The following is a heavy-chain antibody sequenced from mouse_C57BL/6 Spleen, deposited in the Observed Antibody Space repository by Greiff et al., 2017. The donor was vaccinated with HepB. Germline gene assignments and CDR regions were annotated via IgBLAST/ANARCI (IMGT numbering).Heavy chain of an antibody. CDR1: GYAFTNYL. V-gene: IGHV1-54*01. Sequence: VQLQQSGAELVRPGTSVKVSCKASGYAFTNYLIEWVKQRPGQGLEWIGVINPGSGGTNYNEKFKGKATLTADKSSSTAYMQLSSLTSEDSAVYFCARQTTVEGDYFDYWGQGTTLTVSS. J-gene: IGHJ2*01. D-gene: IGHD1-1*01. CDR3: ARQTTVEGDYFDY. CDR2: INPGSGGT.